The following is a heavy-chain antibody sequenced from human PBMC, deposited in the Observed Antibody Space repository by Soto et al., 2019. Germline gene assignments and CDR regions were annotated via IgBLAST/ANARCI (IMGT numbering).Heavy chain of an antibody. CDR2: ISAYNGNT. J-gene: IGHJ5*02. D-gene: IGHD5-12*01. CDR3: ANSGYDYYWFDP. CDR1: GYTFSSYG. V-gene: IGHV1-18*01. Sequence: ASVKVSCKASGYTFSSYGISWVRQAPGQGLEWMGWISAYNGNTNYAQKLQGRVTMTTDTSTSTAYMELSSLRSDDTAVYYCANSGYDYYWFDPWGQGTLVTVSS.